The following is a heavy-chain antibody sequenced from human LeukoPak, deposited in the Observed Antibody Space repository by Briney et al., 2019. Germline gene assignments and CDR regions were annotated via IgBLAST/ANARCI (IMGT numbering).Heavy chain of an antibody. D-gene: IGHD5-12*01. V-gene: IGHV3-23*01. J-gene: IGHJ2*01. CDR2: ISGSGGST. Sequence: GGSLRLSCAASGFTFSSYAMSWVRQAPGKGLEWVSAISGSGGSTYYADSVKGRFTLSRDNSKNTLYLQMNSLRTEDTAVYYCAKDRVVGYSGYDYFSYWYFDLWGRGTLVTVSS. CDR1: GFTFSSYA. CDR3: AKDRVVGYSGYDYFSYWYFDL.